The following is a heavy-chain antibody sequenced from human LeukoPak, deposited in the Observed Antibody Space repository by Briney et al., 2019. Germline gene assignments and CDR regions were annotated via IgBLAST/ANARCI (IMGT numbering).Heavy chain of an antibody. V-gene: IGHV3-15*01. CDR1: GFSFNNAW. D-gene: IGHD3-3*01. CDR2: IKSKTDGGTT. Sequence: GGSLRLSCAASGFSFNNAWMNWVRQAPGKGLEWVGRIKSKTDGGTTDYAAPLKGRFTISRDDSKKTLYIQMNSLKTEDTAVYYCARGGYYGDFDYWGQGTLVTVSS. J-gene: IGHJ4*02. CDR3: ARGGYYGDFDY.